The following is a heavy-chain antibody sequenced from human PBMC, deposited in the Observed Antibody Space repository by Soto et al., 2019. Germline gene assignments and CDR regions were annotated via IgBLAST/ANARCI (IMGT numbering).Heavy chain of an antibody. V-gene: IGHV2-5*02. CDR1: GFSLSNNEVG. J-gene: IGHJ5*02. CDR3: AHRHPYSNNYKAGWFGP. Sequence: QITLKATGPTLVNPTETLTLTCTFSGFSLSNNEVGVGWIRQPPGKALEWLVFIYWDDDKRYNPSLRNRLSITKDTTKNQVVLTMTNMDPVDTGTYYRAHRHPYSNNYKAGWFGPWGQGTLVTVSS. D-gene: IGHD6-13*01. CDR2: IYWDDDK.